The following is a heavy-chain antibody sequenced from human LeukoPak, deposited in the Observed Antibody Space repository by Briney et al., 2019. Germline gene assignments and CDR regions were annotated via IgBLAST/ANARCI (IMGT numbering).Heavy chain of an antibody. J-gene: IGHJ3*02. CDR3: ARVWIWTAFDI. Sequence: GGSLRLSCAASGFTFSSYWMTWVRQAPGKGLEWVANIKQDGSDKYYVDSVKGRFTISRDNAKKSLYLQMNSLRAEDTAVYYCARVWIWTAFDIWGQGTMVTVSS. V-gene: IGHV3-7*01. CDR1: GFTFSSYW. D-gene: IGHD2-2*03. CDR2: IKQDGSDK.